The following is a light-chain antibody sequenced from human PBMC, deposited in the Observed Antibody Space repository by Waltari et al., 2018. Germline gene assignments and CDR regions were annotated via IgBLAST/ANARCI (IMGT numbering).Light chain of an antibody. J-gene: IGLJ1*01. Sequence: SYVLTQAPSVSVAPGETARITCGGNNIADKNVHWYQQKPGQAPVLVIFYDSDRPSGIPERFSGSNSGNTATLTISRAEAGDEADYYCQVWDTSIDLSVFGTGTK. CDR1: NIADKN. V-gene: IGLV3-21*04. CDR3: QVWDTSIDLSV. CDR2: YDS.